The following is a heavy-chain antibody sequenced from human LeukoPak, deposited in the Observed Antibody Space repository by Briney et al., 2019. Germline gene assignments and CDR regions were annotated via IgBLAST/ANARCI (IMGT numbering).Heavy chain of an antibody. Sequence: PSETLSLTCAVYGGSFSGYYWSWIRQSPGKGLEWIGEINHSGSTNYNPSLKSRVTISVDASKNQFSLKLSSVTAADTAVYYCARERYYYDSSGFDYWGQGTLVTVSS. CDR2: INHSGST. V-gene: IGHV4-34*01. CDR3: ARERYYYDSSGFDY. CDR1: GGSFSGYY. D-gene: IGHD3-22*01. J-gene: IGHJ4*02.